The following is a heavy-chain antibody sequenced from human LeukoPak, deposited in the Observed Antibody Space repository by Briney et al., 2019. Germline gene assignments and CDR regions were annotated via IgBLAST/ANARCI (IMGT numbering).Heavy chain of an antibody. V-gene: IGHV3-66*01. CDR1: RFTVSSNY. D-gene: IGHD3-3*02. Sequence: GGSLRLSCAASRFTVSSNYMSWVRQAPGKGPEWVSVIYSGGSTYYADSVKGRFTISRDNSKNTLYLQMNSLRAEDTAVYYCARDDPILADYWGQGTLVTVSS. CDR3: ARDDPILADY. J-gene: IGHJ4*02. CDR2: IYSGGST.